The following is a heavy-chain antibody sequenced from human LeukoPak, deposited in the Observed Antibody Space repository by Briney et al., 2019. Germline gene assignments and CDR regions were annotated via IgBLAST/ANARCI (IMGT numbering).Heavy chain of an antibody. V-gene: IGHV4-4*07. CDR3: AKSNGYGLVDI. J-gene: IGHJ3*02. Sequence: SETLSFTCTVSGGSISTYYWSWIRQPAGKGLEWIGRIYTSGSTNYNPSLKSRVTISLDTSRNQFSLKLTSVTAADTAVYYCAKSNGYGLVDIWGQGTMVTVSS. CDR1: GGSISTYY. D-gene: IGHD3-10*01. CDR2: IYTSGST.